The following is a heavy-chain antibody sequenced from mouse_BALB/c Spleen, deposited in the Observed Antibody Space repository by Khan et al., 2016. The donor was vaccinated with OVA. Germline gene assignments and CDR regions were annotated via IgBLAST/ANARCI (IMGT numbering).Heavy chain of an antibody. Sequence: EVQLQESGPSLVKPSQTLSLTCSVTGDSITSGYWNWIRKFPGNKLEYIGYILYTGYTYYNPSLKTRISITRHTSKNQYYLQLSSVTDEDTATSYSSRSTYRYAFVYWGQGTLVTVSA. D-gene: IGHD2-12*01. J-gene: IGHJ3*01. CDR2: ILYTGYT. CDR1: GDSITSGY. V-gene: IGHV3-8*02. CDR3: SRSTYRYAFVY.